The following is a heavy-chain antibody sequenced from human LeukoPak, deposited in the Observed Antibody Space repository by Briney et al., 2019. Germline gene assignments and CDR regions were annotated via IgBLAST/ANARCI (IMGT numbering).Heavy chain of an antibody. D-gene: IGHD3-10*01. CDR1: GGSFSGYY. V-gene: IGHV4-34*01. CDR2: INHSGST. CDR3: ARGGLLWFGEYPYFDY. J-gene: IGHJ4*02. Sequence: SETLSLTCAVYGGSFSGYYWSWIRQPPGKGLEWIGEINHSGSTNYNPSLKSRVTISVDTSKNQFSLKLSSVTAADTAVYYCARGGLLWFGEYPYFDYWGQGTLVTVSS.